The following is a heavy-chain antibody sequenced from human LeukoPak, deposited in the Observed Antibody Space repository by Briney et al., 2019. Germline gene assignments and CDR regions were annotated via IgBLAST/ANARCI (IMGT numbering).Heavy chain of an antibody. J-gene: IGHJ1*01. CDR2: IKEDGSEE. Sequence: GESLKISCVASGFSFGSFWMSWVRQAPGKELEWVANIKEDGSEEHYLESVKGRFTISRDNAKNIVFLQMNSLREEDSAVYYCGRDRYFQYWGQGTGVIVSS. D-gene: IGHD3-9*01. CDR3: GRDRYFQY. CDR1: GFSFGSFW. V-gene: IGHV3-7*01.